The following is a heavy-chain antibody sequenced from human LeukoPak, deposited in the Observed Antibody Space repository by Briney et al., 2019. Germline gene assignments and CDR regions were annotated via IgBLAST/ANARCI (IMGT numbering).Heavy chain of an antibody. CDR1: GFTFSNYW. J-gene: IGHJ3*01. CDR2: INSDGSIT. V-gene: IGHV3-74*03. Sequence: GGSLRLSCAASGFTFSNYWMHWVRRAPGKGLVWVSRINSDGSITTYADSVKGRFTISRDNAKNTLYLQMNSLRADDTAVYYCARDVTYSGSYHDVCDVWGQGTMVTVSS. CDR3: ARDVTYSGSYHDVCDV. D-gene: IGHD1-26*01.